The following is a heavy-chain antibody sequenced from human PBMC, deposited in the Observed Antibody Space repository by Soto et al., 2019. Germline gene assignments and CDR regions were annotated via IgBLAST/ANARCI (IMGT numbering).Heavy chain of an antibody. Sequence: GASVKVSCKASGGTFSSYAISWVRQAPGQGLEWMGGIIPIFGTANYAQKFQGRVTITADESTSTAYMELSSLRSEDTAVYYCARDASYYSLWSGYYPSRNGMDVWGQGTTVTVSS. CDR1: GGTFSSYA. D-gene: IGHD3-3*01. J-gene: IGHJ6*02. CDR2: IIPIFGTA. CDR3: ARDASYYSLWSGYYPSRNGMDV. V-gene: IGHV1-69*13.